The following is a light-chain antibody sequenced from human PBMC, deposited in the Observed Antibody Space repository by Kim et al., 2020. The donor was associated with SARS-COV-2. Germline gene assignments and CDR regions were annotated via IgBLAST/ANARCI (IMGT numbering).Light chain of an antibody. V-gene: IGKV1-39*01. Sequence: DIQLTQSPSSLSASVGDRVTITCRASQSISRYLNWYQQKPGKAPHMLVYGASTLQVGVPSRFRGSGSGTDFTLTITHLQPDDFGPFYCKHAYVSPIGFGEATRLEIK. CDR2: GAS. CDR1: QSISRY. CDR3: KHAYVSPIG. J-gene: IGKJ5*01.